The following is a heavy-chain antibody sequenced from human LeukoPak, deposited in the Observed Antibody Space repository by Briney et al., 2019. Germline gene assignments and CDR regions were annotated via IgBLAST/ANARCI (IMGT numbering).Heavy chain of an antibody. CDR3: ASGGGKAWIQLWPTDY. D-gene: IGHD5-18*01. V-gene: IGHV3-33*01. CDR2: IWYDGSNK. J-gene: IGHJ4*02. Sequence: PGGSLRLSCAASGFTFSSYGMHWVRQAPGKGLEWVAVIWYDGSNKYYADSVKGRFTISRDNSKNTLYLQMNSLRAEDTAVYYCASGGGKAWIQLWPTDYWGQGTLVTVSS. CDR1: GFTFSSYG.